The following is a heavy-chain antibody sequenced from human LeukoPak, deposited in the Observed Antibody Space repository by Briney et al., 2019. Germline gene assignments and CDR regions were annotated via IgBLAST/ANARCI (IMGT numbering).Heavy chain of an antibody. V-gene: IGHV4-59*12. Sequence: PSETLSLTCTVSGGSISSYYWSWIRQPPGKGLEWIGYIYYSGSTNYNPSLKSRVTISVDTSKNQFSLKLSSVTAADTAVYYCARDRGRIAAAGTGFDYWGQGTLVTVSS. CDR3: ARDRGRIAAAGTGFDY. D-gene: IGHD6-13*01. J-gene: IGHJ4*02. CDR2: IYYSGST. CDR1: GGSISSYY.